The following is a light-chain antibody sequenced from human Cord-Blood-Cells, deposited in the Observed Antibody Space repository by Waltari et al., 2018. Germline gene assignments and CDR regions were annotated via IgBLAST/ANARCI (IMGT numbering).Light chain of an antibody. Sequence: DIVMTQSPDSLAVSLGARATINCKSSQSVLYSSNNKNYLAWYQQKPGQPPKLLIYWASTRESGVPDRFSGSGSGTDFTLTISSLQAEDVAVYYCQQYHSTPQTFGQGTKVEIK. J-gene: IGKJ1*01. CDR2: WAS. CDR3: QQYHSTPQT. V-gene: IGKV4-1*01. CDR1: QSVLYSSNNKNY.